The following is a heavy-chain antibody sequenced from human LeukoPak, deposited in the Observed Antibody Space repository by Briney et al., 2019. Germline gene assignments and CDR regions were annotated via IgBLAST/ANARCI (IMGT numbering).Heavy chain of an antibody. CDR1: GYTLTELS. D-gene: IGHD4-17*01. V-gene: IGHV1-24*01. Sequence: ASVKVSCKVSGYTLTELSMHWARQAPGKGLEWMGGFDPEDGETIYAQKFQGRVTMTEDTSTDTAYMELSSLRSEDTAVYYCATPSWDTTVTTLDYWGQGTLVTVSS. CDR3: ATPSWDTTVTTLDY. J-gene: IGHJ4*02. CDR2: FDPEDGET.